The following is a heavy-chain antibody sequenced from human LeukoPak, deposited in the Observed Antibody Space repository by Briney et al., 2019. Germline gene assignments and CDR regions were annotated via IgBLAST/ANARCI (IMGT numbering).Heavy chain of an antibody. D-gene: IGHD3-10*01. Sequence: GESLKISCKGSGYTFTTYWIGWVRQMPGKGLEWMGIIYPDDSDTRYSPSFQGQVTISADKSISTAYLQWSSLKASDTAMYYCVRGFGEFRFDYWGQGTLVTVSS. V-gene: IGHV5-51*01. CDR1: GYTFTTYW. CDR3: VRGFGEFRFDY. CDR2: IYPDDSDT. J-gene: IGHJ4*02.